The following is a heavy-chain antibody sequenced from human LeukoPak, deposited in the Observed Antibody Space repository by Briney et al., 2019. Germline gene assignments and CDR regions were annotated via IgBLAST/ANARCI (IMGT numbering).Heavy chain of an antibody. CDR3: ARGGGDYGDLANDY. CDR2: IYTSGST. CDR1: GGSISGFY. V-gene: IGHV4-4*07. Sequence: SETLSLTCTVYGGSISGFYWSWIRQPAGKGLEWIGRIYTSGSTNYNPSLKSRVTMSVDTSKNQFSLRLSSVTAADAAVYYCARGGGDYGDLANDYWGQGTLVTVS. J-gene: IGHJ4*02. D-gene: IGHD4-17*01.